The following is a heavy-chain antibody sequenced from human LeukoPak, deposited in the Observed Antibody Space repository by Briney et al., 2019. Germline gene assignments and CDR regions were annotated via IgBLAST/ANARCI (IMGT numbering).Heavy chain of an antibody. Sequence: SETLSLTCTVSGGSISSYYWSWLRQPPGKGLEWIGDIYYSGSTNYNPSLKSRVTISVDTSKNQFSLKLSSVTAADTAVYYCARQSDSRSWYFDYWGQGTLVTVSS. CDR1: GGSISSYY. CDR3: ARQSDSRSWYFDY. CDR2: IYYSGST. J-gene: IGHJ4*02. D-gene: IGHD6-6*01. V-gene: IGHV4-59*08.